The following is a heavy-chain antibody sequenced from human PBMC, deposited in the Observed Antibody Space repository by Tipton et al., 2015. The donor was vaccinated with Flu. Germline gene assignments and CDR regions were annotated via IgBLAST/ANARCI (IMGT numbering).Heavy chain of an antibody. J-gene: IGHJ3*02. V-gene: IGHV4-39*07. CDR1: GGSISSSSYY. D-gene: IGHD3-9*01. Sequence: LRLSCTVSGGSISSSSYYWGWIRQPPGKGLEWIGSIYYSGSTYYNPSLKSRVTISVDTSKNQFSLKLRSVTAADTAVYYCARDGAAILRYFDWLLGADAFDIWGQGTMVTVSS. CDR2: IYYSGST. CDR3: ARDGAAILRYFDWLLGADAFDI.